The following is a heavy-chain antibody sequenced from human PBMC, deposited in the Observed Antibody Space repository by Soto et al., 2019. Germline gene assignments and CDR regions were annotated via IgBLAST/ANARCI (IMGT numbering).Heavy chain of an antibody. Sequence: GRSLRLSWAASGFTFSSYAIHWVRQAPGKGMEWVAVISYDGSNKYYADSVKGRFTISRDNSKNTLYLQMNSLSADDTSVYYCARVGAVPYYYYYGMDVWGQGTPVTVSS. J-gene: IGHJ6*02. V-gene: IGHV3-30-3*01. CDR2: ISYDGSNK. CDR3: ARVGAVPYYYYYGMDV. D-gene: IGHD1-1*01. CDR1: GFTFSSYA.